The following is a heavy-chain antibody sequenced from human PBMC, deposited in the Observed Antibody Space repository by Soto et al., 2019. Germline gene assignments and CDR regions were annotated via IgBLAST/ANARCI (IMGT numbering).Heavy chain of an antibody. J-gene: IGHJ4*02. CDR2: INPNSGGT. V-gene: IGHV1-2*02. Sequence: ASVKVSCKASGYTFTGYYMHWVRQAPGQGLEWMGWINPNSGGTNYAQKFQGRVTMTRDTSISTAYMELSSLRAEDTAVYYCARSLRLRGYFDYWGQGTLVTVSS. D-gene: IGHD5-18*01. CDR1: GYTFTGYY. CDR3: ARSLRLRGYFDY.